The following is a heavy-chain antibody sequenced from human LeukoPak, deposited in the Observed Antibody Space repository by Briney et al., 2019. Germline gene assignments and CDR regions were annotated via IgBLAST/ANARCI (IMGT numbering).Heavy chain of an antibody. CDR2: ISGSGGST. J-gene: IGHJ4*02. D-gene: IGHD2-2*02. CDR1: GFTFRSYA. Sequence: GGSLRLSCAASGFTFRSYAMSWVRQAPGKGLEWVSAISGSGGSTYYADSVKGRFTISRDNSKNTLYLQMNSLRVEDTAVYYCARVVVPAAISYWGQGTLVTVSS. V-gene: IGHV3-23*01. CDR3: ARVVVPAAISY.